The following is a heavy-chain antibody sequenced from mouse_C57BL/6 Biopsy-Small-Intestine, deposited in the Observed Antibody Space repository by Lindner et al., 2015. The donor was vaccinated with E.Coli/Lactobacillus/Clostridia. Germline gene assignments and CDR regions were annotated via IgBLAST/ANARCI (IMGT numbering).Heavy chain of an antibody. CDR3: ALSSYYPFDY. Sequence: VQLQESGPELVKPGASVKISCKASGYSFTDFNMNWVRQSNGKSLEWIGIINPNYGTARYNQEFRGKATLTVDQSSSTAYLQLDSLTSEDSAVYYCALSSYYPFDYWGQGTTLTVSS. D-gene: IGHD1-1*01. CDR1: GYSFTDFN. V-gene: IGHV1-39*01. CDR2: INPNYGTA. J-gene: IGHJ2*01.